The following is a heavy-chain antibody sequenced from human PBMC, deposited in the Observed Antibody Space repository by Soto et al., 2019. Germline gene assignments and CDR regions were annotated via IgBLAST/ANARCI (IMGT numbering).Heavy chain of an antibody. Sequence: QITLKESGPTLVKPTQTLTLTCTFSGFSLSTSGVGVGWIRQPPGKALEWLALIYWDDDKRYSPSLKSRLTITKDTSKNQGVLTMTTMDPVDTATYYCARERSSSWVYYYYGMDVWGQGTTVTVSS. CDR1: GFSLSTSGVG. D-gene: IGHD6-13*01. J-gene: IGHJ6*02. CDR2: IYWDDDK. CDR3: ARERSSSWVYYYYGMDV. V-gene: IGHV2-5*02.